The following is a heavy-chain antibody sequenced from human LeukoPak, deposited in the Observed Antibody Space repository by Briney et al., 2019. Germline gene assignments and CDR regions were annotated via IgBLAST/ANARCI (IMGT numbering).Heavy chain of an antibody. CDR2: IRSKNNNFAT. CDR3: TNYFYGLDV. Sequence: GGSLKLSCAASGFSFSGSAMHWVRQASGKGLEWVGRIRSKNNNFATTYAASVKGRFTISRDDSKNTTYLQMNSLKAGDTALYYCTNYFYGLDVWGKGTTVTVSS. V-gene: IGHV3-73*01. J-gene: IGHJ6*04. CDR1: GFSFSGSA.